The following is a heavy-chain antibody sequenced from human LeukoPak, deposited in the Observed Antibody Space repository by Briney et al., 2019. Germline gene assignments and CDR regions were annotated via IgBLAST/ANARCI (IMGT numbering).Heavy chain of an antibody. Sequence: SETLSLTCAVYGGSFSGYYWSWIRQPPGKGLEWIGEINHSGSTNYNPSLKSQVTISVDTSKNQFSLKLSSVTAADTAVYYCARGPVLTGYPADVWGKGTTVTVSS. CDR3: ARGPVLTGYPADV. V-gene: IGHV4-34*01. J-gene: IGHJ6*04. D-gene: IGHD3-9*01. CDR2: INHSGST. CDR1: GGSFSGYY.